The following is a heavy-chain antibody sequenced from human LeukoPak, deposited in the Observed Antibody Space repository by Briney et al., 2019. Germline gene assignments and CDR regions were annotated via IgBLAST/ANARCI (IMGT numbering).Heavy chain of an antibody. CDR3: ARSQSSSLIDY. J-gene: IGHJ4*02. CDR1: GFPFSSYG. Sequence: PGGSLSLSCAASGFPFSSYGIHWVRQAPGKGLEWVAVIWYDGSTKYYADSVKGRFTISRDNSKNTLYLQMNSLRAEDTAVYFCARSQSSSLIDYWGLGTLVTVSS. V-gene: IGHV3-33*01. D-gene: IGHD6-13*01. CDR2: IWYDGSTK.